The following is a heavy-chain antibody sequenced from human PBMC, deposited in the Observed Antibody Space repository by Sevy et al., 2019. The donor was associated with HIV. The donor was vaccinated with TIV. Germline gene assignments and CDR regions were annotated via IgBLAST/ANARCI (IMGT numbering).Heavy chain of an antibody. Sequence: ASVKVSCKASGYTFTSYGISWVQQAPGQGLEWMGWISAYNGNTNYAQKLQGRVTMTTDTSTSTAYMEMRSLRSDDTAVYYCARVPLWFGELLLWSGDYWGQGTLVTVSS. V-gene: IGHV1-18*01. CDR3: ARVPLWFGELLLWSGDY. J-gene: IGHJ4*02. CDR1: GYTFTSYG. CDR2: ISAYNGNT. D-gene: IGHD3-10*01.